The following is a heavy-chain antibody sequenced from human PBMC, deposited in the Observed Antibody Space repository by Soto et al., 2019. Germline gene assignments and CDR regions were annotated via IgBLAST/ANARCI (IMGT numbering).Heavy chain of an antibody. D-gene: IGHD6-13*01. V-gene: IGHV3-30-3*01. Sequence: QVQLVESGGGVVQPGRSLRLSCAASGFTFSTYAMNWVRQAPGKGLEWVAAISYDASNKYYAGSVKGRFTISRDNYKNTLYLQMNSLRTEDTAMYYCARWVYAFDYWGQGTRVTVSS. J-gene: IGHJ4*02. CDR1: GFTFSTYA. CDR2: ISYDASNK. CDR3: ARWVYAFDY.